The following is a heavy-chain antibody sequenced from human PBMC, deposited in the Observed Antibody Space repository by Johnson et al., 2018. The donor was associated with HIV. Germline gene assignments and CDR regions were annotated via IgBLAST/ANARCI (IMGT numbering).Heavy chain of an antibody. CDR3: ATLPVLAGDFDDALNI. J-gene: IGHJ3*02. CDR2: ISYDGSNK. D-gene: IGHD4-17*01. CDR1: GFTFSSYA. Sequence: QVQLVESGGGVVQPGRSLRLSCAASGFTFSSYAMHWVHQAPGKGLEWVAVISYDGSNKYYADSVKGRFTISRDSSNDTLYVQMNSLRGEDTAVYYCATLPVLAGDFDDALNIWGQGKMVTVAS. V-gene: IGHV3-30*04.